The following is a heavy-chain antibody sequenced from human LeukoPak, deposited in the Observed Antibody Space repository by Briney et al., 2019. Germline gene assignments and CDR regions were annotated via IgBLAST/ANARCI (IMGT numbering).Heavy chain of an antibody. J-gene: IGHJ4*02. CDR1: GFTFDDYG. Sequence: PGGSLRLSCAASGFTFDDYGMSWVRQAPGKGLEWVSGINWNGGSTGYADSVKGRFTISRDNSKNTLYLQMNSLRAEDTAVYYCAKDLLRWAFDYWGQGTLVTVSS. D-gene: IGHD2-15*01. V-gene: IGHV3-20*04. CDR2: INWNGGST. CDR3: AKDLLRWAFDY.